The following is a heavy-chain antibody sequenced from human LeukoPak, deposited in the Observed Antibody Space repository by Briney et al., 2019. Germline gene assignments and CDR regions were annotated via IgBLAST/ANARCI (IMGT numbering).Heavy chain of an antibody. V-gene: IGHV1-2*02. CDR3: ARDWYCSSTSCYTSAFDI. D-gene: IGHD2-2*02. CDR1: GYTFTDYY. J-gene: IGHJ3*02. Sequence: ASVNVSCKASGYTFTDYYMHWVRQAPGQGLEWMGWINPNSGGTNYAQKFQGRVTMTRDTSISTAYMELSRLRSDDTAVCYCARDWYCSSTSCYTSAFDIWGQGTMVTVSS. CDR2: INPNSGGT.